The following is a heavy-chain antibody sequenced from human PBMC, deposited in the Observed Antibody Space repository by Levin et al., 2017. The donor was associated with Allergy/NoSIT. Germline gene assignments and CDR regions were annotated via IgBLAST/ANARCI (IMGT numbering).Heavy chain of an antibody. V-gene: IGHV1-69*13. CDR2: IIPIFGTA. J-gene: IGHJ4*02. CDR3: ARGGDSSGYYREVFDY. D-gene: IGHD3-22*01. Sequence: SVKVSCKASGGTFSSYAISWVRQAPGQGLEWMGGIIPIFGTANYAQKFQGRVTITADESTSTAYMELSSLRSEDTAVYYCARGGDSSGYYREVFDYWGQGTLVTVSS. CDR1: GGTFSSYA.